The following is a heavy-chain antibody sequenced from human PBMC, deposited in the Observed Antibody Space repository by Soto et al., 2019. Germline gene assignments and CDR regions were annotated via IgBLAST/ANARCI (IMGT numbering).Heavy chain of an antibody. D-gene: IGHD4-17*01. CDR3: ARDRSYGDYVRDWYFDL. CDR2: ISAYNGNT. CDR1: GYTFTSYG. Sequence: QVQLVQSGAEVKKPGASVKVSCKASGYTFTSYGISWVRQAPGQGLEWMGWISAYNGNTNYAQKLQGRVTMTTDTSTSTADMELRSLRSDDTAVYYCARDRSYGDYVRDWYFDLWGRGTLVTVSS. J-gene: IGHJ2*01. V-gene: IGHV1-18*01.